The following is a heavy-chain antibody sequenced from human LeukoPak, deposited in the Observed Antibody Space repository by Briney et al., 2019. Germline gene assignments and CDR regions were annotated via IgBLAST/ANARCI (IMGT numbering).Heavy chain of an antibody. CDR1: GGSITGDY. D-gene: IGHD3-10*01. J-gene: IGHJ4*02. CDR2: VYYTGST. V-gene: IGHV4-59*01. CDR3: ARGKEVITMLRGLKPGYYFDY. Sequence: SETLSLTCTVSGGSITGDYWSWIRQPPGKGLEWIGYVYYTGSTNYNPSLKSRVTITVDTSKNQFSLKLSSVTAADTAVYYCARGKEVITMLRGLKPGYYFDYWGQGTLVTVSS.